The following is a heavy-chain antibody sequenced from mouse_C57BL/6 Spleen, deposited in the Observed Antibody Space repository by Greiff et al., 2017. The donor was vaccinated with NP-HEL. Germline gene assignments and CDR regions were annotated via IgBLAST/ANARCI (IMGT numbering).Heavy chain of an antibody. CDR2: IYPGDGDT. V-gene: IGHV1-80*01. J-gene: IGHJ4*01. Sequence: QVQLQQSGAELVKPGASVKISCKASGYAFSSYWMNWVKQRPGKGLEWIGQIYPGDGDTNYNGKFKGKATLTADKSSSTAYMQLSSLTSEDSAVYFCARRNFPYAMDYWGQGTSGTVSS. CDR3: ARRNFPYAMDY. CDR1: GYAFSSYW.